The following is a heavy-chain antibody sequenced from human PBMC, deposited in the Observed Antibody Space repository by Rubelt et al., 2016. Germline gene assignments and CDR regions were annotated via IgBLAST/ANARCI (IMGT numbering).Heavy chain of an antibody. D-gene: IGHD3-22*01. CDR3: ARCKEGLGVTMMDY. Sequence: QVQLQQWGAGLLKPSETLSLTCAVYGGSFSGYYWSWIRQPPGKGLEWIGEINHSGSTNYNPSLKSRFTQAVDTAKNQFSLKLCSVTAAETVVYYCARCKEGLGVTMMDYWGQGTLVTVSS. V-gene: IGHV4-34*01. CDR1: GGSFSGYY. CDR2: INHSGST. J-gene: IGHJ4*02.